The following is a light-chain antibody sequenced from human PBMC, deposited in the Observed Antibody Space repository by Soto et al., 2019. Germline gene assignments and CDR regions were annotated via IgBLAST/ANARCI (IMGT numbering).Light chain of an antibody. Sequence: EVVLTQFPGTLSLSPGERATLSCRASQTITGTYLAWYRQKPGQAPRLLIHGASTRATGIPDRFSGGGTGTDFNLNISRVEPEDFAMYYCQQYGRSKRWTFGQGTKVDIK. CDR3: QQYGRSKRWT. J-gene: IGKJ1*01. V-gene: IGKV3-20*01. CDR2: GAS. CDR1: QTITGTY.